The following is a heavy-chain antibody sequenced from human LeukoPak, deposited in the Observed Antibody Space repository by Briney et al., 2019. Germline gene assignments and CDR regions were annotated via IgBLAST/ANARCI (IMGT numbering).Heavy chain of an antibody. CDR2: IYYSGST. Sequence: SETLSLTCTVSGGSISSYYWSWIQQPPGKGLEWIGYIYYSGSTNYNPSLKSRVTISVDTSKNQFSLNLTSATAADTAVYYCARVPNYYGSGIFDYWGQGTLVTVSS. J-gene: IGHJ4*02. CDR3: ARVPNYYGSGIFDY. CDR1: GGSISSYY. D-gene: IGHD3-10*01. V-gene: IGHV4-59*12.